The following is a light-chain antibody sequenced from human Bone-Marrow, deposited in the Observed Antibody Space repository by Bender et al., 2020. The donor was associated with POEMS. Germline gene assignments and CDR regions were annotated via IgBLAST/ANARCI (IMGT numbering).Light chain of an antibody. Sequence: SYVLSQPPSVSVAPGQTATISCGGDNLESKSVHWYQQKAGQAPVLVVNDDSDRPSGIPERFSGSKSGNTSTLTISRVEVVDEAAYYCQVWDTTTEYPVFGGGTKLTAL. V-gene: IGLV3-21*02. CDR2: DDS. CDR1: NLESKS. CDR3: QVWDTTTEYPV. J-gene: IGLJ2*01.